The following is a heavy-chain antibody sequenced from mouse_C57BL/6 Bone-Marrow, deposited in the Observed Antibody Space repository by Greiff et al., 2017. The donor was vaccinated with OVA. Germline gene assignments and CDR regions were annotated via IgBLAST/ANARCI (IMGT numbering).Heavy chain of an antibody. CDR2: IDPENGDT. V-gene: IGHV14-4*01. Sequence: EVQLQQSGAELVRPGASVKLSCTASGFNIKDDYMHWVKQRPEQGLEWIGWIDPENGDTEYASKFQGKATITADTSSNTAYLQLSILTSEDTAVYYCTTYYYGSSYDWFAYWGQGTLVTVSA. D-gene: IGHD1-1*01. J-gene: IGHJ3*01. CDR3: TTYYYGSSYDWFAY. CDR1: GFNIKDDY.